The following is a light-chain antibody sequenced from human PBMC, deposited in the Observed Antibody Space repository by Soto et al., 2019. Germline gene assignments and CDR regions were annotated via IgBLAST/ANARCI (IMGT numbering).Light chain of an antibody. V-gene: IGKV1-5*03. CDR2: KAS. CDR3: QQYNIYSWT. CDR1: QSIVDW. J-gene: IGKJ1*01. Sequence: DIQXPQQIRNLSAPVGRRVSCGCRASQSIVDWLAWYQQKPGKAXKXXXYKASSLQSGVPSSFSGSGSGTEFNLTIRRLQPDDFETYYCQQYNIYSWTFGQGTKV.